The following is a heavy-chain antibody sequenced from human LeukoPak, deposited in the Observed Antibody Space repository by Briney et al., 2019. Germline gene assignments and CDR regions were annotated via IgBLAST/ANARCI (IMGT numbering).Heavy chain of an antibody. CDR1: GYTFTSYG. J-gene: IGHJ4*02. CDR2: ISAYNGNT. V-gene: IGHV1-18*01. D-gene: IGHD3-22*01. Sequence: GASVKVSCKASGYTFTSYGISWVRQAPGQGLEWMGWISAYNGNTNYAQSLQDRVTMTADTSTSTAYMELRSLRSDDTAVYYCARDQGYYDSSGFDYWGQGTPVTVSS. CDR3: ARDQGYYDSSGFDY.